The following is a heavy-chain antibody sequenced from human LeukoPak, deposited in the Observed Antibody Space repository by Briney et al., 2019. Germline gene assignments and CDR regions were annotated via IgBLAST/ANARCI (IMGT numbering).Heavy chain of an antibody. V-gene: IGHV3-15*05. CDR1: GFTLSNAW. J-gene: IGHJ4*02. Sequence: GGSLRLSCAASGFTLSNAWMNWVRQAPGKGLEWVGLIKSKTNGETRDYAAPVKGRFTISRDNAKNTLYLQMNSLRAEDTAVYYCARDRGRRRDGYNYPFDYWGQGTLVTVSS. CDR3: ARDRGRRRDGYNYPFDY. CDR2: IKSKTNGETR. D-gene: IGHD5-24*01.